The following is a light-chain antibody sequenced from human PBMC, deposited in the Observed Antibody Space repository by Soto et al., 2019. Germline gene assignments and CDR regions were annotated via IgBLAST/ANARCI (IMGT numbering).Light chain of an antibody. CDR3: QHYNMSPHMLS. J-gene: IGKJ4*01. CDR2: GAS. V-gene: IGKV3D-15*01. CDR1: QSVPRN. Sequence: EIALTQSTGTLSLHPAQRATLSCTACQSVPRNFLAWYRQSPGQAPRLLVSGASARAAGIPDRFSVSWSGTEFALTISSLQSEDFAIYYCQHYNMSPHMLSFGGGTKVYIK.